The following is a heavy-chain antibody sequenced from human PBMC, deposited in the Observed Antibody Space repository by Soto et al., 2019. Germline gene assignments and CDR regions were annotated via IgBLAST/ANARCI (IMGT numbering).Heavy chain of an antibody. J-gene: IGHJ4*02. CDR1: GYTFTSYG. Sequence: QVQLVQSGAEVKKPGASVKVSCKASGYTFTSYGISWVRQAPGQGLEWMGWISAYNGNTNYAQKLQGRVTMTTDTSTSTADMELRSLRSDDTAVYYCARDRALWFGELLQDYWGQGTLVTVSS. V-gene: IGHV1-18*01. CDR2: ISAYNGNT. CDR3: ARDRALWFGELLQDY. D-gene: IGHD3-10*01.